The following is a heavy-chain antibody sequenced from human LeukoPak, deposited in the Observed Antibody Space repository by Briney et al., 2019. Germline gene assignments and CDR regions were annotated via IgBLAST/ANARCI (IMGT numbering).Heavy chain of an antibody. Sequence: SETLSLTCTVSGGSISSGDYYWSWIRQPPWKGLEWIGYIYYSASTYYNPSLKSRVTISVDTSKNQFSLTLSSVTAADTAVYYCARLHSSGYYLYYWGQGTLVTVSS. CDR1: GGSISSGDYY. D-gene: IGHD3-22*01. CDR3: ARLHSSGYYLYY. V-gene: IGHV4-30-4*01. J-gene: IGHJ4*02. CDR2: IYYSAST.